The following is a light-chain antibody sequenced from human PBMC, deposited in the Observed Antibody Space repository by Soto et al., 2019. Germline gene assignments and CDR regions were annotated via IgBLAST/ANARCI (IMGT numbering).Light chain of an antibody. V-gene: IGLV1-40*01. Sequence: QSVLTQPPSVSGAPGQRVTISCTGSSSNIGAGYDVHWYQQLPGTAPKLLIYGNSNRPSGVPDRFSGSKSGTSASLAITWLQAEDEADYYCQSYDSSLSGVVFCGGTKLTVL. CDR1: SSNIGAGYD. CDR2: GNS. J-gene: IGLJ2*01. CDR3: QSYDSSLSGVV.